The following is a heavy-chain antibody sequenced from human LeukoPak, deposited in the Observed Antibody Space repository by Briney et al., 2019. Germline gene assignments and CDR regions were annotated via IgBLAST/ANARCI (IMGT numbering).Heavy chain of an antibody. CDR1: GFTFSSYA. D-gene: IGHD3-16*02. CDR3: AREEHYRRYFAL. Sequence: PGGSLRLSCAASGFTFSSYAMNWVRQAPGKGLEWVSAINGGGSSTYYADSVKGRFTISRDNSKNTLYLQMNTLRAEDTAVYFCAREEHYRRYFALWGRGTLVTVSS. V-gene: IGHV3-23*01. CDR2: INGGGSST. J-gene: IGHJ2*01.